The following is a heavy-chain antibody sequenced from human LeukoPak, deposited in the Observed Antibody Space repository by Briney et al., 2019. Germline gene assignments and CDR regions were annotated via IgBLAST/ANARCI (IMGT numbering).Heavy chain of an antibody. J-gene: IGHJ5*02. Sequence: ASVKVSCXASGYTFTSYGISWVRQARGQGLEWMGWISAYNGNTNYAQKLQGRVTMTTDTSTSTAYMELRSLRSDDTAVYYCARARIAVAGRELGFDPWGQGTLVTVSS. V-gene: IGHV1-18*01. CDR2: ISAYNGNT. CDR1: GYTFTSYG. D-gene: IGHD6-19*01. CDR3: ARARIAVAGRELGFDP.